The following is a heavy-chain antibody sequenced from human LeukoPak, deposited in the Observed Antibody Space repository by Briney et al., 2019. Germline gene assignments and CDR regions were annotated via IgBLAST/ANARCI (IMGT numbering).Heavy chain of an antibody. CDR2: INPNRGGT. Sequence: ASVKVSCKASGYTFTGYYMHWVRQAPGQGLEWMGWINPNRGGTNYAQKFQGRVTMTRDTSISTAYMELSRLRSDDTAVYYCARLPYRGYNEDYFDYWGQGTLVTVSS. D-gene: IGHD1-14*01. CDR3: ARLPYRGYNEDYFDY. V-gene: IGHV1-2*02. CDR1: GYTFTGYY. J-gene: IGHJ4*02.